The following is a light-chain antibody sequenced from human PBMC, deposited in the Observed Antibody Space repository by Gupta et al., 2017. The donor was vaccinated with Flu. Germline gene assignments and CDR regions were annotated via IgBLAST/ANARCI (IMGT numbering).Light chain of an antibody. J-gene: IGLJ3*02. Sequence: YELTQPPSMSVSPGQTDRITCSADAVPNQYTYWYQQKRGQAPVLLIYKDTERPSGTTVTLTINGVQAEDEGDYYCQSADSTAWVFGGGTKLTVL. CDR1: AVPNQY. V-gene: IGLV3-25*03. CDR2: KDT. CDR3: QSADSTAWV.